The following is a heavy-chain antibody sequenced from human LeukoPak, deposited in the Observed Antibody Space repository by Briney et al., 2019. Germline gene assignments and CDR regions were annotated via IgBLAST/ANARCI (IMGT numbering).Heavy chain of an antibody. V-gene: IGHV4-61*05. CDR3: ARHVSIPDNWFDP. CDR1: GGSISSSSYY. CDR2: IYYSGST. J-gene: IGHJ5*02. D-gene: IGHD2-2*02. Sequence: PSETLSLTCTVSGGSISSSSYYWGWIRQPPGTGLEWIGYIYYSGSTNYNPSLKSRVTISVDTSKNQFSLKLSSVTAADTAVYYCARHVSIPDNWFDPWGQGTLVTVSS.